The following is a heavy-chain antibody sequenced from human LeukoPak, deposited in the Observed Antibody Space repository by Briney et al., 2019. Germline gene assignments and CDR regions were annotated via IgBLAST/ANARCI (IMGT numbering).Heavy chain of an antibody. J-gene: IGHJ5*02. D-gene: IGHD3-9*01. V-gene: IGHV4-4*09. CDR3: ARGATGPNWFDP. Sequence: SETLSLTCTVSGDSISNYYWTWIRQPPGKGLEWIGYIYTSGSTNYNPSLKSRVTISVDTSKNQFSLKLSSVTAADTAVYYCARGATGPNWFDPWGQGTLVTVSS. CDR2: IYTSGST. CDR1: GDSISNYY.